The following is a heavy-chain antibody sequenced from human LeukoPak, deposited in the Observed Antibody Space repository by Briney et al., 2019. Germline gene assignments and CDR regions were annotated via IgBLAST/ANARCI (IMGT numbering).Heavy chain of an antibody. CDR2: ISSSGTTI. CDR3: ARRYCSSTSCLIDY. V-gene: IGHV3-48*03. Sequence: QLGGSLRLSCAASGFTFSSYEMNWVRQAPGKGLEWVSYISSSGTTIYYADSVKGRFTISRDNAKNSLYLQMNSLRAEDTAVYYCARRYCSSTSCLIDYWGQGTLVTVSS. D-gene: IGHD2-2*01. CDR1: GFTFSSYE. J-gene: IGHJ4*02.